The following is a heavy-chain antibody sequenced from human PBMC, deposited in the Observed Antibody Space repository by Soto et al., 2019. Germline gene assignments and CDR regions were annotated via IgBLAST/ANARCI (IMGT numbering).Heavy chain of an antibody. V-gene: IGHV5-10-1*01. CDR1: GYSFTSYW. D-gene: IGHD4-17*01. CDR2: IDPSDSYT. CDR3: ARSTVTDKYGMDV. Sequence: PXGSLKISCKGSGYSFTSYWISWVRQMPGKGLEWMGRIDPSDSYTNYSPSFQGHVTISADKSISTAYLQWSSLKASDTAMYYCARSTVTDKYGMDVWGQGTTVTVSS. J-gene: IGHJ6*02.